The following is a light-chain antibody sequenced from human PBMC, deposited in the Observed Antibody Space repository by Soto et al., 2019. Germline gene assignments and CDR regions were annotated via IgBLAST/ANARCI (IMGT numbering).Light chain of an antibody. CDR1: QSISSY. CDR3: QQYGSSPPGFT. J-gene: IGKJ3*01. V-gene: IGKV3-20*01. Sequence: LNQSIDTQSLPTGESATLSGRASQSISSYLAWYQQKPGQAPRLLIYGASNRATGIPARFSGSGSGTDFTLTISRLEPEDFAVYYCQQYGSSPPGFTFGPGSKVDVK. CDR2: GAS.